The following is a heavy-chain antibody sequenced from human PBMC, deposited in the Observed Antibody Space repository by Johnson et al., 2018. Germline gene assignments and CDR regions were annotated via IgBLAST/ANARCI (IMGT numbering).Heavy chain of an antibody. J-gene: IGHJ3*02. CDR2: IYYSGSP. D-gene: IGHD3-10*01. V-gene: IGHV4-39*01. CDR1: GASISSSNSF. Sequence: QVQLQESGPGLVKPSETLSLTCTVSGASISSSNSFWGWIRQPPGKGLEWLGSIYYSGSPSYNPSLESRVTISVETSKNPFSLTLSSVTAADTAVYYCARPKKGSVWFSGYDFDIWGQGTMVTVSS. CDR3: ARPKKGSVWFSGYDFDI.